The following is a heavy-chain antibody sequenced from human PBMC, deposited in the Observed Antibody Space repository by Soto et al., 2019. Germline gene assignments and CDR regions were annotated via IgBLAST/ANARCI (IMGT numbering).Heavy chain of an antibody. CDR2: IFQSGST. Sequence: SETLSLTCVVSGGTIRSPDWWTWVRQPPGKGLEWIGEIFQSGSTNYTPSLESRVTISVDKSKNQFSLTLTSVTAADTAVYFCARGRGRYSSGWSWFDPWGQGILVTVSS. CDR3: ARGRGRYSSGWSWFDP. CDR1: GGTIRSPDW. V-gene: IGHV4-4*02. D-gene: IGHD6-19*01. J-gene: IGHJ5*02.